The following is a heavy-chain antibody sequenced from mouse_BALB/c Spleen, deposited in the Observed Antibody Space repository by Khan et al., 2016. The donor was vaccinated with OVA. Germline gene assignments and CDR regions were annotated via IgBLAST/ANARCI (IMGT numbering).Heavy chain of an antibody. CDR2: IHTYSGEP. CDR1: GYTFTNHG. CDR3: ARGYWYFDV. Sequence: QIQLVQSGPEPKQPGETVKISCTASGYTFTNHGMNWVKQAPGKGLKWMGWIHTYSGEPTYADDFTGRFAFSLETSARTAYLQINNLKKEDMATYLCARGYWYFDVWGAGTTVTVAS. J-gene: IGHJ1*01. V-gene: IGHV9-1*02.